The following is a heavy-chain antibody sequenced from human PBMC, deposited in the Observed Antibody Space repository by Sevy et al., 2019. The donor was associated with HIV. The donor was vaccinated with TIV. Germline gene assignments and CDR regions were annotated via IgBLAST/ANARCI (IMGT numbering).Heavy chain of an antibody. CDR2: INESGIT. CDR3: ARSPPVVVVPGAPSWFDP. D-gene: IGHD2-2*01. Sequence: SETLSLTCAVHDGSFSGYYWNWIRQLPGKGLEWIGEINESGITYYNPSLKSRITISVDTSKKQFSLQLNSVTAVDSAVYFCARSPPVVVVPGAPSWFDPWGQGTLVTVSS. CDR1: DGSFSGYY. V-gene: IGHV4-34*01. J-gene: IGHJ5*02.